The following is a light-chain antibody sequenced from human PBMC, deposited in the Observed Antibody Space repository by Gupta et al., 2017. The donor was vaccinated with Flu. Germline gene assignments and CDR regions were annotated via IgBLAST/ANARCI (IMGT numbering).Light chain of an antibody. CDR3: LLSYFDSRRV. J-gene: IGLJ3*02. CDR1: TAPVTSGHF. V-gene: IGLV7-46*01. Sequence: STAPVTSGHFPCWFQQKPGQAPKTLIYGTSSKHSWTPGRFSGSLLGGKAALTLSGAQPEDDADYFCLLSYFDSRRVFGGGTKLSVL. CDR2: GTS.